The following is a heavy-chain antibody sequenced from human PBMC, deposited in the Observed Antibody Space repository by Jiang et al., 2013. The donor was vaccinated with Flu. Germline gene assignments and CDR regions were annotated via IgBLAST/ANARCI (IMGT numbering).Heavy chain of an antibody. Sequence: QLVESGGGVVQPGRSLRLSCAASGFTFSSYAMHWVRQAPGKGLEWVAVISYDGSNKYYADSVKGRFTISRDNSKNTLYLQMNSLRAEDTAVYYCARDQGYWGQGTLVTVSS. CDR1: GFTFSSYA. J-gene: IGHJ4*02. CDR3: ARDQGY. V-gene: IGHV3-30-3*01. CDR2: ISYDGSNK.